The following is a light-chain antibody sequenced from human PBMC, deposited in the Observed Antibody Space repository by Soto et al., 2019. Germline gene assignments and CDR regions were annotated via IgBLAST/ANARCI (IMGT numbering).Light chain of an antibody. CDR3: QRCGYSPQT. Sequence: EIVLTPSPGTLSLSPGERATLSCRASQSVSSYLAWYQQKPCQAPRRLIHGASSRATGIPDRFSGSGSVPDFTLTISRLEPEDFAVYYCQRCGYSPQTFGQGTKVEIK. CDR1: QSVSSY. CDR2: GAS. V-gene: IGKV3-20*01. J-gene: IGKJ1*01.